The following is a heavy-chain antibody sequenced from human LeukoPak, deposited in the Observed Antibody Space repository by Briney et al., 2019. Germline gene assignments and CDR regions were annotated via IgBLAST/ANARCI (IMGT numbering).Heavy chain of an antibody. Sequence: ASVKVSCKASGYTFTSYGISWVRQAPGQGLEWMGWISAYNGNTNYAQKLQGRVTMTTDISTSTAYMELRSLRSDDTAVYYCARDLIGGVRGVITYYFDYWGQGTLVTVSS. CDR3: ARDLIGGVRGVITYYFDY. CDR2: ISAYNGNT. D-gene: IGHD3-10*01. J-gene: IGHJ4*02. V-gene: IGHV1-18*01. CDR1: GYTFTSYG.